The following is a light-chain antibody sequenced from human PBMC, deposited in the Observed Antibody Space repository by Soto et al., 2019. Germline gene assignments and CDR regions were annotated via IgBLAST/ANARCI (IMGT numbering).Light chain of an antibody. J-gene: IGLJ2*01. CDR1: TSNIGGHP. V-gene: IGLV1-44*01. CDR2: GSD. CDR3: AAWDDSLSGPV. Sequence: QLVLTQPPSASGTPGQRVTISCSGSTSNIGGHPVNWYQQLPGTAPKLLIYGSDQRPSGVPDRFSGSRSGTSCSLAISGLQAEDEADYYCAAWDDSLSGPVFGGGTKLTVL.